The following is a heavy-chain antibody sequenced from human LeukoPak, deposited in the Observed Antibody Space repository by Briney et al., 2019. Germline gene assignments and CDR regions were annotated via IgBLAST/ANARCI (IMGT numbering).Heavy chain of an antibody. Sequence: PGGSLRLSCAASGFTFSNAWMSWVRQAPGKGLEWVGRIKSTTDGGTTDYAAPVKGRFTISRDDSKNTLYLQMNSLKTEDTAVYYCTTEQYYDFWSGYYWDFDYWGQGTLVTVSS. CDR3: TTEQYYDFWSGYYWDFDY. V-gene: IGHV3-15*01. J-gene: IGHJ4*02. D-gene: IGHD3-3*01. CDR2: IKSTTDGGTT. CDR1: GFTFSNAW.